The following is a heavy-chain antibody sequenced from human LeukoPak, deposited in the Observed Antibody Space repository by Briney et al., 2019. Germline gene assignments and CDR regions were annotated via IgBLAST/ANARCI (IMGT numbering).Heavy chain of an antibody. J-gene: IGHJ3*02. V-gene: IGHV1-2*02. CDR3: ARVLGYYDFWSGTNAFDI. D-gene: IGHD3-3*01. CDR1: GYTFTGYC. CDR2: INPNSGGT. Sequence: AASVKVSCKASGYTFTGYCMHWVRQAPGQGLEWMGWINPNSGGTNYAQKFRGRVTMTRDTSISTAYMELSRLRSDDTAVYYCARVLGYYDFWSGTNAFDIWGQGTTVTVSS.